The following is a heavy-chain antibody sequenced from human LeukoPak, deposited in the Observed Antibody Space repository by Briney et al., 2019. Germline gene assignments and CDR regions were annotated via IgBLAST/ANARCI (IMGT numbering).Heavy chain of an antibody. CDR2: ISGSGGST. CDR1: GFTFSSYA. CDR3: AKAPHYYGSGSYVFDY. J-gene: IGHJ4*02. V-gene: IGHV3-23*01. Sequence: GGSLRLSCAASGFTFSSYAMSWVRQAPGKGLEWVLAISGSGGSTYYADSVKGRFTISRDNSKNTLYLQMNSLRAEDTAVYYCAKAPHYYGSGSYVFDYWGQGTLVTVSS. D-gene: IGHD3-10*01.